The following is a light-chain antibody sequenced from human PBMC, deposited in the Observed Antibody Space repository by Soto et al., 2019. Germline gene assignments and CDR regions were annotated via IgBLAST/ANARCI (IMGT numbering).Light chain of an antibody. Sequence: QSVLTQPASVSGAPGQSSSVSCAGTSSDIGHYDYVSWYQQHPGKAPKLMIYHVTYRPSGVSNRYSGSKSGNSASLTISGLQADDEADYYCCSLTTSHTYVFGSGTKVTVL. CDR2: HVT. V-gene: IGLV2-14*03. CDR3: CSLTTSHTYV. CDR1: SSDIGHYDY. J-gene: IGLJ1*01.